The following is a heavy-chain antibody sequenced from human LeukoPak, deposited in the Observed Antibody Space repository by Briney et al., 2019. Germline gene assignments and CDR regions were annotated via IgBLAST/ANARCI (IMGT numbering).Heavy chain of an antibody. CDR2: ISAYNGNT. CDR1: GYTFTSYG. J-gene: IGHJ4*02. D-gene: IGHD2-2*01. CDR3: ARDTPVVVPAAPLGY. V-gene: IGHV1-18*01. Sequence: ASVKVSCKASGYTFTSYGIIWVRQAPGQGLEWMGWISAYNGNTNYAQKLQGRVTMTTDTSTSTAYMELRSLRSDDTAVYYCARDTPVVVPAAPLGYWGQGTLVTVSS.